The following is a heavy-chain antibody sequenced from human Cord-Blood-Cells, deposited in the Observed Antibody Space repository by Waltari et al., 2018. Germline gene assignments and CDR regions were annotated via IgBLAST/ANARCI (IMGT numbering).Heavy chain of an antibody. CDR2: INPNSGGT. J-gene: IGHJ4*02. CDR1: GYTFTGYY. V-gene: IGHV1-2*02. CDR3: AREPDTVTYYFDY. Sequence: QVQLVQSGAEVKKPGASVKVSCKASGYTFTGYYMHWVRQAPGQGLEWMGWINPNSGGTNDAQKFQGRVTMTRDTSISTAYMELSRLRSDDTAVYYCAREPDTVTYYFDYWGQGTLVTVSS. D-gene: IGHD4-17*01.